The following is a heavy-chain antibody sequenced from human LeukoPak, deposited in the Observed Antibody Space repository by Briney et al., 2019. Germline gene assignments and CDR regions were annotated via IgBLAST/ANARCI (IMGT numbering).Heavy chain of an antibody. D-gene: IGHD3-9*01. V-gene: IGHV3-30*18. Sequence: PGGSLRLSCAASGFTFSSYGMHWVRQAPGKGLEWVAVISYDGSNKYYADSVKGRFTISRDNSKNTLYLQMNSLRAEDTAVYYCAKEPGYFDWLLSTPADYWGQGTLVTVSS. CDR2: ISYDGSNK. CDR3: AKEPGYFDWLLSTPADY. J-gene: IGHJ4*02. CDR1: GFTFSSYG.